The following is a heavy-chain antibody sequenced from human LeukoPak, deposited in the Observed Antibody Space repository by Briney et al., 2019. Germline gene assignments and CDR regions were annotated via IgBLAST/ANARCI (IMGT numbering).Heavy chain of an antibody. Sequence: GGSLRLSCAASGFTFNSYAMCWVRQAPGKGLEWVSGIFGSGGSAHYADSVKGRFSISRDNSKNRVYLQMNSLRAEDTAVYYCAKTATGYSSGHYPGWPVDYWGQGTLVTVSS. CDR3: AKTATGYSSGHYPGWPVDY. V-gene: IGHV3-23*01. CDR2: IFGSGGSA. CDR1: GFTFNSYA. J-gene: IGHJ4*02. D-gene: IGHD6-19*01.